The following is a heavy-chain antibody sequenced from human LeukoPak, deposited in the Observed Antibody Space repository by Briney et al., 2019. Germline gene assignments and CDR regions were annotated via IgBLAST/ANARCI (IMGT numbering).Heavy chain of an antibody. CDR1: GYTFTSYG. J-gene: IGHJ4*02. Sequence: GASVTVSCKASGYTFTSYGISWVRPAPGQGLEWMGRISAYNGNTNYAQKLQGRVTMTTDTSTSTAYMELRSLRSDDTAVYYCARDNLHPYDFWSGLPSTYDYWGQGTLVTVSS. CDR2: ISAYNGNT. D-gene: IGHD3-3*01. V-gene: IGHV1-18*01. CDR3: ARDNLHPYDFWSGLPSTYDY.